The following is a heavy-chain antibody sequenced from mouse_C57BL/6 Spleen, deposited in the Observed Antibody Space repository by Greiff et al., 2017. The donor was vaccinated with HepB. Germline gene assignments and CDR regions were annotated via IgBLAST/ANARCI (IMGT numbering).Heavy chain of an antibody. D-gene: IGHD1-1*01. Sequence: EVQLVESGGDLVKPGGSLKLSCAASGFTFSSYGMSWVRQTPDKRLEWVATISSGGSYTYYPDSVKGRFTISRDNAKNTLYLQMSSLKSEDTAMYYCASLNYYGSRFPFAYWGQGTLVTVSA. CDR3: ASLNYYGSRFPFAY. J-gene: IGHJ3*01. CDR1: GFTFSSYG. CDR2: ISSGGSYT. V-gene: IGHV5-6*01.